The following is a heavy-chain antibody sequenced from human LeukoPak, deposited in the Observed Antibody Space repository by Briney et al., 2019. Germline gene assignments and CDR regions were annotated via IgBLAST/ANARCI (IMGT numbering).Heavy chain of an antibody. J-gene: IGHJ3*02. Sequence: KPGGSLRLSCAASGFTFSSSGMNWVRQAPGKGLEWVSSISSTGNYIYYADSVKGRFTISRDNAKNSLYLQMNSLRAEDTAVYYCARGGGIVVVPRAFDIRGQGTMVTVSS. V-gene: IGHV3-21*01. CDR2: ISSTGNYI. CDR1: GFTFSSSG. CDR3: ARGGGIVVVPRAFDI. D-gene: IGHD2-2*01.